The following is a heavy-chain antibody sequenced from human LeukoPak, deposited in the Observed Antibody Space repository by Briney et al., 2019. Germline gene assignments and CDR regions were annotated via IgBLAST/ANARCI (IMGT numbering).Heavy chain of an antibody. Sequence: PGGSLRLSCAASGFTVSSNYMSWVRQAPGKGLEWVSVIYSGGSTYYADSVKGRFTISRDNSKNTLYLQMNSLRAEDTAVYYCARDQWYSSSSGSQNRDAFDIWGQGTMVTVSS. V-gene: IGHV3-53*01. CDR1: GFTVSSNY. CDR3: ARDQWYSSSSGSQNRDAFDI. D-gene: IGHD6-6*01. J-gene: IGHJ3*02. CDR2: IYSGGST.